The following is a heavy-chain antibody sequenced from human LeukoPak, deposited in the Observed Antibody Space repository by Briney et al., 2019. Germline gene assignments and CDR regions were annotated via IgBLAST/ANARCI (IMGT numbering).Heavy chain of an antibody. J-gene: IGHJ5*02. D-gene: IGHD3-10*01. CDR3: ARLGWLYGSGSMNWFDP. CDR2: IHYTGST. Sequence: SETLSLTCTVDSISTNGYYWGWIRQPPGKGLEWIGSIHYTGSTYYNPSLASRVTVSVDTSKNQFSLKLSSVTAADTAVYYCARLGWLYGSGSMNWFDPWGQGTLVTVST. CDR1: SISTNGYY. V-gene: IGHV4-39*01.